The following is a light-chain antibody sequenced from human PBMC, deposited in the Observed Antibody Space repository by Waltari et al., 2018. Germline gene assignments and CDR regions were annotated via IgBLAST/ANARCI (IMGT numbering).Light chain of an antibody. V-gene: IGLV3-19*01. CDR3: NSRDSSGNHPVV. CDR2: GKN. CDR1: SLRSYY. Sequence: SSELTQDPAVSVALGKTVRITCQGDSLRSYYASWYQQKPGQAPVLVIYGKNNRPSGIPDRFSGSSSGNTASLTITGALAEDEADYYCNSRDSSGNHPVVFGGGTKLTVL. J-gene: IGLJ2*01.